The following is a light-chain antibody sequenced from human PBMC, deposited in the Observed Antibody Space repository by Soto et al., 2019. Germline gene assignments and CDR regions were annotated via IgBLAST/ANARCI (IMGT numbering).Light chain of an antibody. CDR2: GAS. CDR1: QSVSSN. Sequence: EIVMTQSPATLSVSPGERATISCRASQSVSSNLAWYQQNPGQAPRLLIYGASTRATGIPARFSGSGSGTEFTLTISSLQSEDFAVYYCQQYNNWWTFGQGTKVEIK. V-gene: IGKV3-15*01. CDR3: QQYNNWWT. J-gene: IGKJ1*01.